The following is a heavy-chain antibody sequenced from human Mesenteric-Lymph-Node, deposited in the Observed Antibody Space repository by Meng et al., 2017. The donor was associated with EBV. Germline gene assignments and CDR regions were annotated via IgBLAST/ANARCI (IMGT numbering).Heavy chain of an antibody. CDR2: IYSSGIT. V-gene: IGHV4-30-4*01. Sequence: QVQLQESGPGLVKASQTLSLTCTVVSGAINNDASYWTWVRQSPEKGLEWIGYIYSSGITYYNPSLKSRVSISTDTSINQFSLKLTSVTAADTAVYYCASGLLHTSMPYWGQGILVTVSS. CDR1: SGAINNDASY. CDR3: ASGLLHTSMPY. J-gene: IGHJ4*02. D-gene: IGHD2/OR15-2a*01.